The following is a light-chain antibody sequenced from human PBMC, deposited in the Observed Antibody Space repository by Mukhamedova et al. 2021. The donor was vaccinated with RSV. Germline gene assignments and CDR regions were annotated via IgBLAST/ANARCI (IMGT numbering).Light chain of an antibody. V-gene: IGKV1-5*03. J-gene: IGKJ3*01. CDR2: KAS. Sequence: GRAPNLLIYKASNLQSGVPSRFSASGSGPEFTLTISSLQPDDFAIYYCQQYDTSPTFGPGTKVDVK. CDR3: QQYDTSPT.